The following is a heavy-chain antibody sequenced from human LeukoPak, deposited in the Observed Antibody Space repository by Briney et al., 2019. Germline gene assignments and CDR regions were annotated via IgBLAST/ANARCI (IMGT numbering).Heavy chain of an antibody. V-gene: IGHV3-30*02. CDR3: AKVFDGGRFRELFQYYFDY. CDR2: IRYDGSNK. J-gene: IGHJ4*02. CDR1: GFTFSSYG. D-gene: IGHD3-10*01. Sequence: GGSLRLSCAASGFTFSSYGMHWVRQAPGKGLEWVAFIRYDGSNKYYADSVKGRFTISGDNSKNTLYLQMNSLRAEDTAVYYCAKVFDGGRFRELFQYYFDYWGQGTLSPSPQ.